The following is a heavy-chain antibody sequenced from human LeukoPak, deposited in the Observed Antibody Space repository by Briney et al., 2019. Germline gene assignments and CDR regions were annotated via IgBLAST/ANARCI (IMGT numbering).Heavy chain of an antibody. Sequence: ASVKVSCKASGYTFTGYYMHWVRQAPGQGLEWMGWINPNSGGTNYAQKFQGRVTMTRDTSISTAYMELSRLRSDDTAVYYCARVRVVVPAARWVAFDIWGQGTMVTVSS. CDR3: ARVRVVVPAARWVAFDI. D-gene: IGHD2-2*01. V-gene: IGHV1-2*02. J-gene: IGHJ3*02. CDR2: INPNSGGT. CDR1: GYTFTGYY.